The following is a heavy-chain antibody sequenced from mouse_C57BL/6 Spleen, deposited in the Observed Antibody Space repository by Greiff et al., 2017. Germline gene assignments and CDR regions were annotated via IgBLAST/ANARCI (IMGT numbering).Heavy chain of an antibody. CDR2: IDPSDSYT. J-gene: IGHJ4*01. V-gene: IGHV1-50*01. Sequence: VQLQQPGAELVKPGASVKLSCKASGYTFTSYWMRWVKQRPGQGLEWIGEIDPSDSYTNYNQKFKGKATLTVDTSSSTAYMQLSSLTSEDSAVYYCARRHYSPMDYWGQGTSVTVSS. D-gene: IGHD1-2*01. CDR1: GYTFTSYW. CDR3: ARRHYSPMDY.